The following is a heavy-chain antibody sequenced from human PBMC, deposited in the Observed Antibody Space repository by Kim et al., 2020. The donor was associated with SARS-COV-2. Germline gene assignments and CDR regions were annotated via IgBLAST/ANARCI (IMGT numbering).Heavy chain of an antibody. V-gene: IGHV3-7*03. D-gene: IGHD1-26*01. J-gene: IGHJ4*02. Sequence: GGSLRLSCVASGFSISSYWMNWVRQAPGKGLEWVASIKQDGSRKNYVGSVEGRFTISRDNARNSLSLQMNSLRVDDTARYYCAKDLNTYGSGGIWGQGT. CDR2: IKQDGSRK. CDR1: GFSISSYW. CDR3: AKDLNTYGSGGI.